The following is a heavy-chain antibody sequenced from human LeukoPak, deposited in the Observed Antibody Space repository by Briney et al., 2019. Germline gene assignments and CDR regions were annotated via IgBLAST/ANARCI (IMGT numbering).Heavy chain of an antibody. CDR2: IKQDGGEK. D-gene: IGHD3-10*01. V-gene: IGHV3-7*01. J-gene: IGHJ5*02. CDR1: GFTFSSYW. Sequence: GGSLRLSCAASGFTFSSYWMSWVRHAPGKGLEWVANIKQDGGEKYYVDSVKGRFTISRDNAKNSLYLQMNSLRAEDTAVYYCARDPRSAMVRGVKKNWFDPWGQGTLVTVSS. CDR3: ARDPRSAMVRGVKKNWFDP.